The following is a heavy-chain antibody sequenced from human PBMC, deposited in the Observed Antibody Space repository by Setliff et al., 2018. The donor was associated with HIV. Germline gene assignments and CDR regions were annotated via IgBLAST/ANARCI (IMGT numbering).Heavy chain of an antibody. CDR2: IYYNGDT. D-gene: IGHD6-19*01. CDR1: GGFVSRSSYY. J-gene: IGHJ4*02. Sequence: SETLSLTCTVSGGFVSRSSYYWGWIRQPSGKRLEWIGTIYYNGDTQYNPSFKTQVIMSVDTSKNQFSLRLFSVTAADTATYFCAREQWLVTRGYFDSWGQGTMVTVSS. V-gene: IGHV4-39*02. CDR3: AREQWLVTRGYFDS.